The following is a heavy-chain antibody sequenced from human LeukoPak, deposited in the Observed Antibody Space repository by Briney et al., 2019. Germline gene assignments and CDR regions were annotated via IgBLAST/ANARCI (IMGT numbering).Heavy chain of an antibody. D-gene: IGHD6-6*01. CDR3: ARIRYSSSFYYYYYMDV. V-gene: IGHV3-66*01. CDR1: GFTVSSNY. CDR2: IYSGGST. Sequence: GGSLRLSCAASGFTVSSNYMSWVRQAPGKGLEWVSVIYSGGSTYYADSVKGRFTISRDNSKNSLYLQMNSLRAEDTAVYYCARIRYSSSFYYYYYMDVWGKGTTVTVSS. J-gene: IGHJ6*03.